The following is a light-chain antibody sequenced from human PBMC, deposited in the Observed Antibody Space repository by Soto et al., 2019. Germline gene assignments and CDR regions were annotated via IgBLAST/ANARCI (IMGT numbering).Light chain of an antibody. CDR3: QQYESFSPYT. Sequence: DIQMTQSPATLSAFVGDRVTITCRASQRVSSSLAWYQQKPGKAPKLLIYDASTLESGVPSRFSGSGYGTEFTLTINSLQPGDFATYYCQQYESFSPYTFGQGTMLEIK. J-gene: IGKJ2*01. CDR2: DAS. CDR1: QRVSSS. V-gene: IGKV1-5*01.